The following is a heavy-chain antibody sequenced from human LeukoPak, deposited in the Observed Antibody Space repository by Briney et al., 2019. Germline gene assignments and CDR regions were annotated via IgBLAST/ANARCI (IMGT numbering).Heavy chain of an antibody. CDR1: GFSFSTYW. CDR2: IRQDGSEK. V-gene: IGHV3-7*03. J-gene: IGHJ6*03. CDR3: ARAGYYYYYYYMDV. Sequence: PGGSLRLSCETSGFSFSTYWMSWVRQAPGKGLEWVANIRQDGSEKYYVDSVKGRFTISRDNAKNSLYLQMNSLRAEDTAVYYCARAGYYYYYYYMDVWGKGTTVTISS.